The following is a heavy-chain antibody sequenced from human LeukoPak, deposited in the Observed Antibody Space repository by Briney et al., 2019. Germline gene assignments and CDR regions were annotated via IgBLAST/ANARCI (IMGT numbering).Heavy chain of an antibody. CDR1: GGSFSGYY. J-gene: IGHJ4*02. Sequence: PSETLSLTCAVYGGSFSGYYWSWIRQPPGKGLEWIGEINHSGSTNYNPSLKSRVTISVDTSKNQFSLKLSSVTAADTAVYYCARGRRVGATPWDYWGQGTLVTVSS. CDR2: INHSGST. CDR3: ARGRRVGATPWDY. V-gene: IGHV4-34*01. D-gene: IGHD1-26*01.